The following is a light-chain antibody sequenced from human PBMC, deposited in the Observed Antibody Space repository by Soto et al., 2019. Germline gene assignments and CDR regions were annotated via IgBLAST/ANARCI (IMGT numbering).Light chain of an antibody. CDR1: SSDVGGYNY. CDR3: SSYAGNNIYV. CDR2: EVS. J-gene: IGLJ1*01. Sequence: QAVVTQPPSASGSPGQSVTISCTGTSSDVGGYNYVSWYQQHPGKAPKLMIYEVSKRPSGVPDRFSGSKSGNTASLTVSGLQADDEADYYCSSYAGNNIYVFGTGTKLTVL. V-gene: IGLV2-8*01.